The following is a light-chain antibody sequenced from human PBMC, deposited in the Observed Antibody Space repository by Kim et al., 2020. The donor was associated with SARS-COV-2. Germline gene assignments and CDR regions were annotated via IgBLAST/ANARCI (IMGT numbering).Light chain of an antibody. CDR2: EDN. J-gene: IGLJ2*01. CDR3: QAWDSSTVV. Sequence: SVSPGQTASITCSGDNLGDKYSCWYQQTPGQSPVLVIYEDNKRPSGIPERFSGSNSGNTATLTISGTQAMDEADYYCQAWDSSTVVFGGGTQLTVL. V-gene: IGLV3-1*01. CDR1: NLGDKY.